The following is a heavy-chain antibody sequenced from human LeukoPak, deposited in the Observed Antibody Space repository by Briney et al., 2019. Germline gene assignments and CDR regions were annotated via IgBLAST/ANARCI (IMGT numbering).Heavy chain of an antibody. D-gene: IGHD6-19*01. Sequence: SETLSLICTVSGGSINNYYWSWIRQPPGKGLEWIGYVHYSGSTNYNPSLKSRVTISVDTSKNQFSLKVNSVTAADTAVYYCARGLYRSGWYEFDYWGQGTLVTVSS. CDR2: VHYSGST. J-gene: IGHJ4*02. CDR1: GGSINNYY. V-gene: IGHV4-59*01. CDR3: ARGLYRSGWYEFDY.